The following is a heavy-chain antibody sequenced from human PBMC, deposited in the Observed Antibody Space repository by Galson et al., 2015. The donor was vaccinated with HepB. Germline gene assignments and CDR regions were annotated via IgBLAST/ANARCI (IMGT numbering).Heavy chain of an antibody. CDR3: ARDRAYYYDSSGTSGWYFDL. D-gene: IGHD3-22*01. Sequence: SLRLSCAASGFTVSSNYMSWVRQAPGKGLEWVSVIYSGGSTYYADSVKGRFTISRDNSKNTLYLQMNSLRAEDTAVYYCARDRAYYYDSSGTSGWYFDLWGRGTLVTVSS. CDR2: IYSGGST. CDR1: GFTVSSNY. J-gene: IGHJ2*01. V-gene: IGHV3-66*01.